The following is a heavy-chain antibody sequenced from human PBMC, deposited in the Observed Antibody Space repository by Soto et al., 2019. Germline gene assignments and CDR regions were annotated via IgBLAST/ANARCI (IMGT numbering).Heavy chain of an antibody. V-gene: IGHV4-38-2*01. CDR1: GYSISSGYY. J-gene: IGHJ3*01. CDR3: ARLLYYSQSRAQVAFDV. CDR2: IYQTGST. D-gene: IGHD3-10*01. Sequence: PSETLSLTCAVSGYSISSGYYWGWIRQPPGKELEWIGSIYQTGSTFYSPSLKSRVTISVDTSKNQFSLRLSSVTAADTAVYYCARLLYYSQSRAQVAFDVWGQGAMVTVS.